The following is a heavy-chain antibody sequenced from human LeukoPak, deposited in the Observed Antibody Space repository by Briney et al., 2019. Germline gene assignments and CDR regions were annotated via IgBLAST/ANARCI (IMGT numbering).Heavy chain of an antibody. D-gene: IGHD3-22*01. V-gene: IGHV3-11*04. J-gene: IGHJ4*02. Sequence: PGGSLRLSCAASGFTFSDYYMSWIRQAPGKGLEWVSYISSSGSTIYYADSVKGRFTISRDNAKNSLYLQMNSLRAEDTAVYYCARDLHYYDSSGYVADDYWGQGTLVTVSS. CDR1: GFTFSDYY. CDR3: ARDLHYYDSSGYVADDY. CDR2: ISSSGSTI.